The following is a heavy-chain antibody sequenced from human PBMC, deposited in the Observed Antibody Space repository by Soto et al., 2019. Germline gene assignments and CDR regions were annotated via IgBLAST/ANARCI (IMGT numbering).Heavy chain of an antibody. CDR3: ARGRSINTNMDY. CDR1: GFTFSTYS. J-gene: IGHJ4*02. Sequence: EVQLVESGGGLVKPGGSLRLSCAASGFTFSTYSMNWVRQAPGKGLEWVASISSSRGYICYADSVKGRFTISRDNAKNSLFLQMDSLRAEDTAVYYCARGRSINTNMDYWGQGTLVIVSS. V-gene: IGHV3-21*01. CDR2: ISSSRGYI. D-gene: IGHD2-2*01.